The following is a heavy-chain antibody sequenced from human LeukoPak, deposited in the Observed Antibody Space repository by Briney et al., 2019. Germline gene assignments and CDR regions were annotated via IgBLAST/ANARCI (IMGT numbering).Heavy chain of an antibody. J-gene: IGHJ6*03. D-gene: IGHD6-13*01. CDR2: MNPNSGNT. Sequence: GSVKVSCKASGYTFTSYDINWVRQATGQGLEWMGWMNPNSGNTGYAQKFQGRVTMTRNTSISTAYMELSSLRSEDTAVYYRARVASPSSWYGYYYYYYMDVWGKGTTVTVSS. CDR3: ARVASPSSWYGYYYYYYMDV. V-gene: IGHV1-8*01. CDR1: GYTFTSYD.